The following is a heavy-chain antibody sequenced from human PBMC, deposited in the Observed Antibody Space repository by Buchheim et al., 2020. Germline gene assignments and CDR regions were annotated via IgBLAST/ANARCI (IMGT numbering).Heavy chain of an antibody. CDR1: GFTFSSYG. CDR3: AKDHALTGGFDY. CDR2: ISYDGSNK. J-gene: IGHJ4*02. D-gene: IGHD7-27*01. V-gene: IGHV3-30*18. Sequence: QVQLVESGGGVVQPGRSLRLSCAASGFTFSSYGMHGVRQAPGKGLEWVAVISYDGSNKYYADSVKGRFTISRDNSKNTLFLQMNSLRAEDTAVYYCAKDHALTGGFDYWGQGTL.